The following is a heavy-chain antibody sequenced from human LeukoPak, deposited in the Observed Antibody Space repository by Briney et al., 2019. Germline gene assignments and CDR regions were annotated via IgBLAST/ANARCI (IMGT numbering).Heavy chain of an antibody. CDR2: IYYSGST. V-gene: IGHV4-39*01. CDR1: GGSISSSSYY. D-gene: IGHD1-26*01. J-gene: IGHJ4*02. Sequence: SETLSLTCTVSGGSISSSSYYWGWIRQPPGKGLEWNGSIYYSGSTYYNPSLKSRVTISVDTSKNQFSLKLSSVTAADTAVYYCARRTIVGATLYFDYWGQGTLVTVSS. CDR3: ARRTIVGATLYFDY.